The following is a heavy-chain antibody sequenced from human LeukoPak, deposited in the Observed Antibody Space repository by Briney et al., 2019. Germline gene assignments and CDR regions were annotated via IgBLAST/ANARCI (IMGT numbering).Heavy chain of an antibody. CDR3: AKYSVQLWDNFDY. D-gene: IGHD5-18*01. V-gene: IGHV3-48*03. CDR1: GFSFSVYE. CDR2: ISSSGTTT. J-gene: IGHJ4*02. Sequence: PGGSLRLSCAASGFSFSVYEMHWVRQAPGKGLEWISDISSSGTTTYYADSVKGRFTISRDNSKNTLYLQMNSLRAEDTAVYYCAKYSVQLWDNFDYWGQGTLVTVSS.